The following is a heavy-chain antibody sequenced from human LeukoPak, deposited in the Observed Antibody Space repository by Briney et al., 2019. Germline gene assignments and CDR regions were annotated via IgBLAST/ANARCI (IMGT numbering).Heavy chain of an antibody. V-gene: IGHV3-66*01. CDR1: GFTFSSYG. J-gene: IGHJ3*02. CDR2: IYSGGRT. D-gene: IGHD3-22*01. CDR3: ARAPDGYEAFAI. Sequence: PGRALRLSCAASGFTFSSYGMHWVRQAPGKGLEWVSVIYSGGRTYYADSVKGRFTTSRDNSKNTLYLQMNSLRAEDTAVYYCARAPDGYEAFAIWGQGTMVTVSS.